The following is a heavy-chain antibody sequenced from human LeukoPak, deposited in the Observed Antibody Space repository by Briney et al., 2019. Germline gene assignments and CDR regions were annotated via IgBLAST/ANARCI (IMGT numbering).Heavy chain of an antibody. J-gene: IGHJ1*01. CDR3: ARRRLVLGYFQH. CDR1: GFTFGDYA. V-gene: IGHV4-34*01. CDR2: INHSGST. Sequence: GSLRLSCTASGFTFGDYAMSWFRQPPGKGLEWIGEINHSGSTNYNPSLKSRVTISVDTSKNQFSLKLSSVTAADTAVYYCARRRLVLGYFQHWGQGTLVTVSS. D-gene: IGHD6-19*01.